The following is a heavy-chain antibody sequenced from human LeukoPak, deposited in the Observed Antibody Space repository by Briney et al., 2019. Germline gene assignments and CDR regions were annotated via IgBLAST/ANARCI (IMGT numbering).Heavy chain of an antibody. CDR2: IIPIFGTA. V-gene: IGHV1-69*05. J-gene: IGHJ4*02. CDR3: ARGLNCSSTSCSMPYYFDY. D-gene: IGHD2-2*01. CDR1: GGTFSSYA. Sequence: SSVKVSCKASGGTFSSYAISWVRQAPGQGLEWMGGIIPIFGTANYAQKFQGRVTITTDESTSTAYMELSSLRSEDTAVYYCARGLNCSSTSCSMPYYFDYWGQGILVTVSS.